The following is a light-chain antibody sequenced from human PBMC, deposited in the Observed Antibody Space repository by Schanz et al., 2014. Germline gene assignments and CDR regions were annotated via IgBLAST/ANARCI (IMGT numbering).Light chain of an antibody. V-gene: IGLV2-14*03. CDR1: SSDIGAHNY. J-gene: IGLJ1*01. CDR2: DVH. CDR3: CSYAGNRSYV. Sequence: QSALTQPASVSGSPGQSITIFCTGTSSDIGAHNYVSWYQQHPGKAPKLIVYDVHDRPSGVSYRFSGSKSGNTASLTISGLQTADEADYYCCSYAGNRSYVFGTGTKLTVL.